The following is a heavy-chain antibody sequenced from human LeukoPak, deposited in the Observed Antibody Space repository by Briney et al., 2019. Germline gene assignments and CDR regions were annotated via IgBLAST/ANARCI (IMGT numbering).Heavy chain of an antibody. CDR3: ARARRITMIVVANWFDP. CDR2: INHSGST. J-gene: IGHJ5*02. CDR1: GGSFSGYY. V-gene: IGHV4-34*01. Sequence: SETLSLTCAVYGGSFSGYYWSWIRQPPGKGLEWIGEINHSGSTNYNPSLKSRVTISVDTSKNQFSLKLSSVTAADTAVYYCARARRITMIVVANWFDPWGQGTLVTVSS. D-gene: IGHD3-22*01.